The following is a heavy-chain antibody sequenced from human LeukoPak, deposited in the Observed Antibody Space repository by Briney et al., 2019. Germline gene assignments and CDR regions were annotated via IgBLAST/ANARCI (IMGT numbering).Heavy chain of an antibody. CDR2: IIPIFGTA. V-gene: IGHV1-69*13. Sequence: SVKVSCKASGGTFSSYAISWVRQAPGQGLERMGGIIPIFGTANYAQKFQGRVTITADESTSTAYMELSSLRSEDTAVYYCARSVVDILTGYVPNLYYYYGMDVWGKGTTVTVSS. J-gene: IGHJ6*04. D-gene: IGHD3-9*01. CDR3: ARSVVDILTGYVPNLYYYYGMDV. CDR1: GGTFSSYA.